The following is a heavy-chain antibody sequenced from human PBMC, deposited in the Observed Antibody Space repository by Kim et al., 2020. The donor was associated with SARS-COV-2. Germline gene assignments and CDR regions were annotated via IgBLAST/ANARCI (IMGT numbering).Heavy chain of an antibody. V-gene: IGHV4-59*01. J-gene: IGHJ4*02. Sequence: SETLSLTCTVSGGSISSYYWSWIRQPPGKGLEWIGYIYYSGSTNYNPSLKSRVTISVDTSKNQFSLKLSSVTAADTAVYYCARSGFGELDYWGQGTLVTVSS. CDR2: IYYSGST. CDR3: ARSGFGELDY. CDR1: GGSISSYY. D-gene: IGHD3-10*01.